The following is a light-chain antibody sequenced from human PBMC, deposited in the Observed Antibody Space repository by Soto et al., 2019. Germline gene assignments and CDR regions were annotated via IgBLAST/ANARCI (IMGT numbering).Light chain of an antibody. CDR2: GTS. J-gene: IGKJ5*01. Sequence: ILLTQSPGTLSFSPGEKATPSCRASQSVSRGYLAWYQQKPGQAPRLLIYGTSSRATGIPDRFSASGSGTDFTLTISRLEPEDFALYYCQQYDRAPPITFGQGTRLEIK. CDR1: QSVSRGY. CDR3: QQYDRAPPIT. V-gene: IGKV3-20*01.